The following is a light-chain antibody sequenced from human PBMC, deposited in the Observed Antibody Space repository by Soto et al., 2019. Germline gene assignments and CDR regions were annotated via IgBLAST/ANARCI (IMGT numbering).Light chain of an antibody. J-gene: IGLJ3*02. CDR1: SRYVGGYNY. V-gene: IGLV2-14*01. CDR3: SSYTSSSTFWV. Sequence: QSALTQPASVSGSPGQSITISCTGTSRYVGGYNYVSWYQQHPGKAPNLMIYDVSNRPSGVSNRFSGSKSGNTASLTISGRQAEDEADYYCSSYTSSSTFWVFGGGSKVTVL. CDR2: DVS.